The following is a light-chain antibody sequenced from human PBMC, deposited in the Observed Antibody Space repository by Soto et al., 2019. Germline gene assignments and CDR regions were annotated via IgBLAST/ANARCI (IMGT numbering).Light chain of an antibody. V-gene: IGKV1-27*01. Sequence: DIPMTQSPSSLSASVGARVTITCRASQGISNYLAWYQQKPGKVPKLLIYAESTLQSGVPSRFSGSGSGTDFTLTISSLQPEDVATYYCQKYNSAPQTFGQGTKVEIK. CDR2: AES. J-gene: IGKJ1*01. CDR3: QKYNSAPQT. CDR1: QGISNY.